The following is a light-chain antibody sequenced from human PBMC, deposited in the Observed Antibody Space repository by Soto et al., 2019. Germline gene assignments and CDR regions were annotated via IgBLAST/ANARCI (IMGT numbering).Light chain of an antibody. CDR3: QQYSSSPVYT. J-gene: IGKJ2*01. CDR1: QSVSSSY. V-gene: IGKV3-20*01. CDR2: GAS. Sequence: EIVLTQSPGTLSLSPGERATLSCRASQSVSSSYLAWYQQKPGQAPRLLIYGASSRATGIPDRFSGSGSGTDFTLTISRLEPEDFAVYYCQQYSSSPVYTFGQGTKPEIK.